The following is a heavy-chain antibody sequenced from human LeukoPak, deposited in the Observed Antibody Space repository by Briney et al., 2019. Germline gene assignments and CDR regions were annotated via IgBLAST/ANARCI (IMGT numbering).Heavy chain of an antibody. J-gene: IGHJ3*02. V-gene: IGHV3-23*01. D-gene: IGHD3-3*01. CDR1: GFTFSSYA. CDR3: AKADRADFWSGYSFDAFDI. CDR2: ICGSGGST. Sequence: PGGSLRLSCAASGFTFSSYAMSWVRQAPGKGLEWVSAICGSGGSTYYADSVKGRFTISRDNSKNTLYLQMNSLRAEDTAVYYCAKADRADFWSGYSFDAFDIWGQGTMVTVSS.